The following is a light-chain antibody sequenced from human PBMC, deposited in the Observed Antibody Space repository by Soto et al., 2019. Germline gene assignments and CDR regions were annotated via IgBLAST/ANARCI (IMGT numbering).Light chain of an antibody. CDR3: ASFRSGTILV. CDR2: EVS. V-gene: IGLV2-14*01. Sequence: TRGDIGAPNFVSLYQPLPVSAHKIMIYEVSNLPSGVSNLFSCSKAGNTASLTISGLLDDDDADYFCASFRSGTILVFGSGNKVTVL. J-gene: IGLJ1*01. CDR1: RGDIGAPNF.